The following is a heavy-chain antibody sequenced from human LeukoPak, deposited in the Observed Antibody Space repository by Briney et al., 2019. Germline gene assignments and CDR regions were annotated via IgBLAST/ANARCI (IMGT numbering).Heavy chain of an antibody. CDR2: ISATSSHI. D-gene: IGHD7-27*01. CDR1: GFTFSDYS. Sequence: GGSLRLSCAASGFTFSDYSMNWVRQAPGKGLEWVSSISATSSHIYHAGAVKGRFTTSRDNAKNSLFLQMNSLRVEDTAVYYCAKALGWFFDLWGRGTLVTVSS. J-gene: IGHJ2*01. V-gene: IGHV3-21*01. CDR3: AKALGWFFDL.